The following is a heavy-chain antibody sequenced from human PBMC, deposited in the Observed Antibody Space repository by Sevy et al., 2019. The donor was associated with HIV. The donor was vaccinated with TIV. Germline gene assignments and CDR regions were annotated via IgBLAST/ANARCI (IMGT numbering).Heavy chain of an antibody. V-gene: IGHV3-15*01. J-gene: IGHJ4*02. D-gene: IGHD3-3*01. CDR2: IKSKTEAATR. CDR1: GFTFTNAW. Sequence: GGSLRLSCAASGFTFTNAWMSWVRQAPGKGLEWVGRIKSKTEAATRDFAAPVKGRFAISRDDSKNTLYLQMDSLQTEDTGVYYCSAGVAASDFDYWGQGILVTVS. CDR3: SAGVAASDFDY.